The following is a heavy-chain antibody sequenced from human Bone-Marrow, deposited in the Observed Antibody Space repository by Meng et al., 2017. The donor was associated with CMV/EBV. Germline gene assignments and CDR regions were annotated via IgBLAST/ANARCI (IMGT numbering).Heavy chain of an antibody. V-gene: IGHV3-7*01. D-gene: IGHD3-3*01. CDR1: GFTFSSYW. J-gene: IGHJ3*02. Sequence: GGSLRLSCAASGFTFSSYWMSWVRQAPGKGLEWVANIKQDGSEKYYVDSVKGRFTISRDNAKNSLYLQMNSLRAEDTAVYYCAREQYYDFWSGYYGWGAFDIWGQRTMVTVSS. CDR2: IKQDGSEK. CDR3: AREQYYDFWSGYYGWGAFDI.